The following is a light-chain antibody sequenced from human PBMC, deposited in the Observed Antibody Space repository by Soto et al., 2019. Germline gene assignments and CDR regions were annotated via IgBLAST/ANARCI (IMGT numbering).Light chain of an antibody. CDR1: QTIFNF. V-gene: IGKV1-39*01. CDR2: AAS. CDR3: QQCYSFTWT. J-gene: IGKJ1*01. Sequence: DIPMTQSPSSLSASVGDRVTITCRASQTIFNFLNWYQQKPGKAPKLVIYAASKLLSGVPSRFSGRGSGTGFTLTISSLQPEDSATYICQQCYSFTWTFDQGTNLEI.